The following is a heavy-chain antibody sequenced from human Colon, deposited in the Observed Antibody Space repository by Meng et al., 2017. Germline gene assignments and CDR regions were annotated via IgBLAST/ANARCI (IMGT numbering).Heavy chain of an antibody. CDR1: GFTFSIYA. CDR2: ITSSSNYI. CDR3: ARVGTARPFDY. J-gene: IGHJ4*02. D-gene: IGHD1-1*01. Sequence: EVQLVESGGGLVKPGESLSGSCEASGFTFSIYAINWVRQAPGEGLAWVASITSSSNYIHYSDSVKGRFTVSRDNARNSSYLQMDSLRAEDTAVYYCARVGTARPFDYWGQGTLVTVSS. V-gene: IGHV3-21*01.